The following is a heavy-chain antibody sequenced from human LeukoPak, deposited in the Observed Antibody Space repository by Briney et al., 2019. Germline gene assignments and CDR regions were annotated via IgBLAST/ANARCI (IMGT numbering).Heavy chain of an antibody. CDR1: GGSFSGYY. D-gene: IGHD2-2*01. CDR3: ARDKVPAGYYGMGV. Sequence: SETLSLTCAVYGGSFSGYYWSWIRQPPGKGLEWIGEINHSGSTNYNPSLKSRVTISVDTSKNQFSLKLSSVTAADTAVYYCARDKVPAGYYGMGVWGQGTTVTVSS. V-gene: IGHV4-34*09. CDR2: INHSGST. J-gene: IGHJ6*02.